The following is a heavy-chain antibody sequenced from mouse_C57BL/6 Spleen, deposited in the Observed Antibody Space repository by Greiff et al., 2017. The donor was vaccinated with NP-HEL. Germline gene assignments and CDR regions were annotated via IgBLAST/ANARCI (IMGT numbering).Heavy chain of an antibody. CDR2: INPNNGGT. Sequence: EVQRVESGPELVKPGASVKIPCKASGYTFTDYNMDWVKQSHGKSLEWIGDINPNNGGTIYNQKFKGKATLTVDKSSSTAYMELRSLTSEDTAVYYCARSIYYGNFSWFAYWGQGTLVTVSA. D-gene: IGHD2-1*01. J-gene: IGHJ3*01. V-gene: IGHV1-18*01. CDR1: GYTFTDYN. CDR3: ARSIYYGNFSWFAY.